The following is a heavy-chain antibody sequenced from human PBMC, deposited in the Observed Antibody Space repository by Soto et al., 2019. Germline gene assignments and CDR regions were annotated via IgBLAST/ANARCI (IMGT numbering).Heavy chain of an antibody. V-gene: IGHV4-31*03. CDR1: GGSISDYY. J-gene: IGHJ4*02. CDR3: ARTPGY. Sequence: PSETLSLTCTVSGGSISDYYWSWIRQHPGKGPEWIGYIYYSGSTYYNPSLKSRVTISVDASKNQFSLKLSSVTAADTAVYYCARTPGYWGQGTLVTVSS. CDR2: IYYSGST.